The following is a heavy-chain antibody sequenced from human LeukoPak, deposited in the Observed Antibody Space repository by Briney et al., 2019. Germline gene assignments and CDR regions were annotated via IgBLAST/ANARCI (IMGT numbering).Heavy chain of an antibody. Sequence: AESLQIFSRASAYYSTTNCIGWLRQMPGRDLQWMGIIYPSESDTRYSPSFQGRVTLSADKSISTAYLQWSSLRASDTAMYYCARLYGKEFDYWGRGSLV. CDR1: AYYSTTNC. CDR2: IYPSESDT. D-gene: IGHD4-17*01. CDR3: ARLYGKEFDY. V-gene: IGHV5-51*01. J-gene: IGHJ4*02.